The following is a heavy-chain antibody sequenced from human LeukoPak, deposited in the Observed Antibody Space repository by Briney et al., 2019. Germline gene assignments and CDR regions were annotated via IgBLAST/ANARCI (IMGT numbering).Heavy chain of an antibody. CDR1: GYSISSVYY. CDR3: ARAMSRSEDYLGFDP. D-gene: IGHD3-3*01. Sequence: SQTLSPTGTVSGYSISSVYYGGWIRQPPGKGLECIGTMYHSGSTFYNPSLRSRVTISVYTSKNQFSLKLTSMTAADTAVYYCARAMSRSEDYLGFDPWGMGIVVTVSS. CDR2: MYHSGST. J-gene: IGHJ5*02. V-gene: IGHV4-38-2*02.